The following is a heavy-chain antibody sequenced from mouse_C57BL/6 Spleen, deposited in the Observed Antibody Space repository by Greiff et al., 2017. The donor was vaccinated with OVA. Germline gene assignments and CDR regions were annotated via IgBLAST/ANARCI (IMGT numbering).Heavy chain of an antibody. D-gene: IGHD2-2*01. J-gene: IGHJ3*01. CDR1: GFTFSSYG. Sequence: EVQRVESGGDLVKPGGSLKLSCAASGFTFSSYGMSWVRQTPDKRLEWVATISSGGSYTYYPDSVRGRFTISRDNAKNTLYLQMSSLKSEDTAMYYCARRRDGVTPAWFAYWGQGTLVTVSA. CDR3: ARRRDGVTPAWFAY. CDR2: ISSGGSYT. V-gene: IGHV5-6*01.